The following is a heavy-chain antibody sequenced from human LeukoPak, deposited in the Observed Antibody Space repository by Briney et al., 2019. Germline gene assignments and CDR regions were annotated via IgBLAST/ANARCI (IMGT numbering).Heavy chain of an antibody. J-gene: IGHJ4*02. CDR1: GCSFTSYW. Sequence: GESLKISCRGSGCSFTSYWISWVGQMPGKGLEWRGIIYTGDSDTRYSTSFQGQVTISADKSISTAYLQWSSLKASDTAMYYCARRLVRGMNNFDYWGQGTLVTVSS. CDR3: ARRLVRGMNNFDY. CDR2: IYTGDSDT. V-gene: IGHV5-51*01. D-gene: IGHD3-10*01.